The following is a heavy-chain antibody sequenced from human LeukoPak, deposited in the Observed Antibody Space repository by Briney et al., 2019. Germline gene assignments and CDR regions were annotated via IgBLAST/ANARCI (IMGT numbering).Heavy chain of an antibody. J-gene: IGHJ1*01. Sequence: GGSLRLSCAASGFTFSSYWMSWVRQAPGKGLEWVANIKQDGSEKYYVDSVKGRFTISRDNAKNSLYLQMNSLRAEDTAVYYCAKSLEMATPQGFQHWGQGTLVTVSS. CDR3: AKSLEMATPQGFQH. CDR1: GFTFSSYW. V-gene: IGHV3-7*03. D-gene: IGHD5-24*01. CDR2: IKQDGSEK.